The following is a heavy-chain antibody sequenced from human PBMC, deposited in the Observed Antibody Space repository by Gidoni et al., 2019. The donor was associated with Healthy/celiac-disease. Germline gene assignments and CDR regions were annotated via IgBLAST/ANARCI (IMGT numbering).Heavy chain of an antibody. V-gene: IGHV3-48*02. J-gene: IGHJ6*02. CDR2: ISSSSSTI. CDR3: ARWVGGYPYYYYGMDV. CDR1: GFTFSSYS. D-gene: IGHD5-12*01. Sequence: EVQLVESGGGLVQPGGSLRLSCAASGFTFSSYSMNWVRQAPGKGLEWVSYISSSSSTIYYADSVKGRFTISRDNAKNSLYLQMNSLRDEDTAVYYCARWVGGYPYYYYGMDVWGQGTTVTVSS.